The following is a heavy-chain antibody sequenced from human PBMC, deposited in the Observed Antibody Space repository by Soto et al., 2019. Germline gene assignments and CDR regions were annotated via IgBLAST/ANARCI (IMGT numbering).Heavy chain of an antibody. D-gene: IGHD1-26*01. CDR2: ISDSGGTS. Sequence: PWGSLRLSCAASGFICSNYVMSWVRQAPGKGLEWVSSISDSGGTSYYADSVKGRFTISRDNSKNTLYLQMNSLRAEDTAIYYCAKRPRALLTFDYWGQGTLVTVSS. J-gene: IGHJ4*02. CDR1: GFICSNYV. V-gene: IGHV3-23*01. CDR3: AKRPRALLTFDY.